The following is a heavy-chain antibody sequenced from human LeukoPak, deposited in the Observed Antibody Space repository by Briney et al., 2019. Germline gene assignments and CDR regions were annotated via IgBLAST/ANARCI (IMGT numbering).Heavy chain of an antibody. Sequence: SETLSLTCAVYGGTFSGYYWSWIRQPPGKGLEWIGEINHSRSTNYNPSLKSRVTISVDTSKNQFSLKLSSVTAADTAVYYCARRHDILTGYYRPRSYYFDYWGQGTLVTVSS. J-gene: IGHJ4*02. CDR2: INHSRST. CDR3: ARRHDILTGYYRPRSYYFDY. D-gene: IGHD3-9*01. V-gene: IGHV4-34*01. CDR1: GGTFSGYY.